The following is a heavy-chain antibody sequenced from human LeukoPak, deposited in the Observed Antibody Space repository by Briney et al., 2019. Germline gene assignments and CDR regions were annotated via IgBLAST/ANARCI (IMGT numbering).Heavy chain of an antibody. CDR2: INHSESS. D-gene: IGHD3-10*01. Sequence: SETLSLTCAVDGGSLSGYTWCWIRQSPGKGLEWIGDINHSESSNYNPSLKSRVTMSVDTSKNQFSLKLSSVTAADTAVYYCARWLGSGTSARNYYFYMDVWGKGTTVTVSS. CDR3: ARWLGSGTSARNYYFYMDV. CDR1: GGSLSGYT. J-gene: IGHJ6*03. V-gene: IGHV4-34*01.